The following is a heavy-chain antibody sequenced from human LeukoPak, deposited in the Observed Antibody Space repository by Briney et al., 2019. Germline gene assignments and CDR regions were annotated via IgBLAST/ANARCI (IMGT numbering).Heavy chain of an antibody. V-gene: IGHV3-20*04. CDR1: GFTFDDYG. CDR2: INWNGGST. D-gene: IGHD4-17*01. CDR3: ARGPDVSLAAPTYGDYESY. J-gene: IGHJ4*02. Sequence: PGGSLRLSCAASGFTFDDYGMSWVRQAPGKGLEWVSGINWNGGSTGYADSVKGRFTISRDNAKNSLYLQMNSLRAEDTALYYCARGPDVSLAAPTYGDYESYWGQGTLVTVSS.